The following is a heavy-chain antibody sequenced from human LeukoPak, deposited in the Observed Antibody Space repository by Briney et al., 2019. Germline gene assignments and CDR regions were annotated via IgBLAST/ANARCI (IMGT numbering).Heavy chain of an antibody. CDR3: AKGESYAFDY. CDR2: IRFDGSVE. D-gene: IGHD3-16*01. J-gene: IGHJ4*02. Sequence: GGSLRLSSVASGFTFNNCAMHWVRQAPGKGLEWVAFIRFDGSVEYYVDSVKGRFTISRDNSKNTLYLQMSSLRAEDRAIYYCAKGESYAFDYWGQGTLVTGSS. V-gene: IGHV3-30*02. CDR1: GFTFNNCA.